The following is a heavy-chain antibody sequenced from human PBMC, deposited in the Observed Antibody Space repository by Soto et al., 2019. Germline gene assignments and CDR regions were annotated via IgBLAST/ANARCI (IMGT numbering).Heavy chain of an antibody. CDR1: GFSLSTTGVG. CDR2: IYWDDDE. Sequence: QITLKASLPTLVKPTQTLTLTCTFSGFSLSTTGVGVGWMRQPPGKALEYVALIYWDDDERYSPSLKSRLTITKDSSKNQVSLKMTNMDPVDTATYYCVHSLVLSSGYWYYFDYWGQGTLVTVSS. V-gene: IGHV2-5*02. CDR3: VHSLVLSSGYWYYFDY. J-gene: IGHJ4*02. D-gene: IGHD3-3*01.